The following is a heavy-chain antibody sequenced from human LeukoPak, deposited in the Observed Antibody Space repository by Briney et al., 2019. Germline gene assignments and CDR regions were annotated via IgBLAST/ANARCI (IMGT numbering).Heavy chain of an antibody. D-gene: IGHD6-6*01. CDR3: AHRRYSSYQVYFDY. Sequence: SGPTLVKPTQTLTLTCTFSGFSLSTSGVGVGWIRQPPGKALEWHALIYWDDDKRYSPSLKSRLTITKDTSKNQVVLTMTNMDPVDTATYYCAHRRYSSYQVYFDYWGQGTLITVSS. V-gene: IGHV2-5*02. CDR2: IYWDDDK. CDR1: GFSLSTSGVG. J-gene: IGHJ4*02.